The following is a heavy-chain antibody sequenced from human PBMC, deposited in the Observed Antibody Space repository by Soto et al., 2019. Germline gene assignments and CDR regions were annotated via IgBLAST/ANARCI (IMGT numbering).Heavy chain of an antibody. J-gene: IGHJ4*02. Sequence: PGESLKISCKGSGYSFTSYWIYWMRQMPGKGLECVGIIYPDDSDIRYSPSFHGHVTISADRSSSTAFLQWSSLKASDTAIYYCARSLYCIGSSCYLDNWRRGTRVTVSS. CDR1: GYSFTSYW. CDR3: ARSLYCIGSSCYLDN. V-gene: IGHV5-51*01. CDR2: IYPDDSDI. D-gene: IGHD2-15*01.